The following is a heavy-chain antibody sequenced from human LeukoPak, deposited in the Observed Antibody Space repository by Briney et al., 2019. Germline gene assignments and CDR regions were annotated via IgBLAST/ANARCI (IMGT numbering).Heavy chain of an antibody. J-gene: IGHJ4*02. Sequence: GGSLRLSCAASGFTFDDYAMHWVRQAPGKGLEWVSLISGDGGSTYYADSVKGRFTISRDNAKNSLYLQMNSLRDEDTAVYYCARDVPDYWGQGTLVTDSS. CDR1: GFTFDDYA. CDR2: ISGDGGST. V-gene: IGHV3-43*02. CDR3: ARDVPDY.